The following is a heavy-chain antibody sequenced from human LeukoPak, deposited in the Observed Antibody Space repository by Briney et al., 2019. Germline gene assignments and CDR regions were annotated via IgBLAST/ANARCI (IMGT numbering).Heavy chain of an antibody. CDR3: AREPRGSAFDI. CDR2: INHSGST. Sequence: SETLSLTCAVYGGSFSGYYWSWIRQPPGKGLEWIGEINHSGSTNYNPSLKSRVTISVDTSKNQFSLKLSSVTAADTAVYYCAREPRGSAFDIWGQGTMVTVSS. CDR1: GGSFSGYY. J-gene: IGHJ3*02. V-gene: IGHV4-34*01. D-gene: IGHD1-14*01.